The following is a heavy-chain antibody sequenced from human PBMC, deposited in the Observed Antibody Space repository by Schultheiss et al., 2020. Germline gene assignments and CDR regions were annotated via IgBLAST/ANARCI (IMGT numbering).Heavy chain of an antibody. V-gene: IGHV4-61*02. D-gene: IGHD6-13*01. CDR3: ACVRIAAAGPSSGQFDY. Sequence: SETLSLTCTVSGGSISSSSYYWSWIRQPPGKGLEWIGRIYTSGSTNYDPSLKSRVTMSVDTSKNQFSLKLSSVTAADTAVYYCACVRIAAAGPSSGQFDYWGQGTLVTVSS. CDR2: IYTSGST. J-gene: IGHJ4*02. CDR1: GGSISSSSYY.